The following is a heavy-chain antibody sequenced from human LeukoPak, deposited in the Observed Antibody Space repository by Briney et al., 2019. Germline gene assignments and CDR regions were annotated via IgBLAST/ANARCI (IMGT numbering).Heavy chain of an antibody. CDR1: GGSISSSSYY. CDR2: IYYSGST. Sequence: SETLSLTCTVSGGSISSSSYYWGWIRQPPGKGLEWIGSIYYSGSTYYNPSLKSRVTISVDTSENQFSLKLSPVTAADTAVYYCARHGRSYGSYYYYYMDVWGKGTTVTVSS. V-gene: IGHV4-39*01. CDR3: ARHGRSYGSYYYYYMDV. J-gene: IGHJ6*03. D-gene: IGHD5-18*01.